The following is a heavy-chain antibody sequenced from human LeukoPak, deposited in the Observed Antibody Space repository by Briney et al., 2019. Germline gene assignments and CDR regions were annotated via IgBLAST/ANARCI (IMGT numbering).Heavy chain of an antibody. CDR3: ARERDTAMVHDY. CDR2: IYHSGST. J-gene: IGHJ4*02. CDR1: GYSISSGYY. Sequence: SETLSLTCAVSGYSISSGYYWGWIRQPPGKGLEWIGSIYHSGSTYYNPSLKSRVTISVDTSENQFSLKLSSVTAADTAVYYCARERDTAMVHDYWGQGTLVTVSS. V-gene: IGHV4-38-2*02. D-gene: IGHD5-18*01.